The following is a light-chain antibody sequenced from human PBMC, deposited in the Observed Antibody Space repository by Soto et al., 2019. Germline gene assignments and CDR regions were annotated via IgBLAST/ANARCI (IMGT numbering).Light chain of an antibody. CDR1: QSVSTN. Sequence: EIVMTQSPATLSVSPGERATLSCRASQSVSTNLAWYQQKPGQAPRLLIYAASVRATGIPARFSGSGSGTKFTSPISSLQSEDFAVFYVRQYNERPPTLSFGGGTRWRSN. J-gene: IGKJ4*01. CDR2: AAS. CDR3: RQYNERPPTLS. V-gene: IGKV3-15*01.